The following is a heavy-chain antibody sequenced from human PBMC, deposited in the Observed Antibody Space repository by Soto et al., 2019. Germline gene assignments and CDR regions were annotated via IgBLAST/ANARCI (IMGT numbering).Heavy chain of an antibody. J-gene: IGHJ6*02. Sequence: GGSLRLSCAASGFTFSSYAMHWVRQAPGKGLEWVAVISYDGSNKYYADSVKGRFTISRDNSKNTLYLQMNSLRAEDTAVYYCARGTYYDFWSGYYTYYYYGMDVWGQGTTVTVSS. V-gene: IGHV3-30-3*01. D-gene: IGHD3-3*01. CDR3: ARGTYYDFWSGYYTYYYYGMDV. CDR2: ISYDGSNK. CDR1: GFTFSSYA.